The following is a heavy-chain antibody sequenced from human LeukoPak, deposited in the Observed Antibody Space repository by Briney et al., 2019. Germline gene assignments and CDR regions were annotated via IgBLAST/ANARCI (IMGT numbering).Heavy chain of an antibody. CDR1: GYTLTELS. D-gene: IGHD1-26*01. Sequence: ASVKVSCKVSGYTLTELSMHWVRQAPGKGLEWMGGFDPEDGETFYAQKFQGRVTMTEDTSTDTAYMELSSLRSEDTAVYYCATKWELLRAFDIWGQGTMVTISS. J-gene: IGHJ3*02. CDR2: FDPEDGET. V-gene: IGHV1-24*01. CDR3: ATKWELLRAFDI.